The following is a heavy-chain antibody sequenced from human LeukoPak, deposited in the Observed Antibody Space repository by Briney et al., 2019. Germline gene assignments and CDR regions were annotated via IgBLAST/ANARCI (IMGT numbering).Heavy chain of an antibody. J-gene: IGHJ4*02. CDR1: GFTFSSYA. Sequence: GGSLRLSCAASGFTFSSYAMSWVRQAPGKGLEWVSGISGGGGNTYYADSVKGRFTISRDNSKNTLYLQMNSLRAEDTAVDYCAKATGYSNGSYADWGQGTLVTLSS. CDR3: AKATGYSNGSYAD. V-gene: IGHV3-23*01. D-gene: IGHD6-19*01. CDR2: ISGGGGNT.